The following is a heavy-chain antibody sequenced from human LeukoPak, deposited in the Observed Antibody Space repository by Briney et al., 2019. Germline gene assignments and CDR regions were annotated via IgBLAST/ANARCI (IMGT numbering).Heavy chain of an antibody. J-gene: IGHJ4*02. CDR3: ARLAIEYSSSSGRGYFDY. D-gene: IGHD6-6*01. CDR2: IYHSGST. CDR1: GYSISSGYY. V-gene: IGHV4-38-2*02. Sequence: SETLSLTCTVSGYSISSGYYWGWIRQPPGKGLEWIGSIYHSGSTYYIPSLKSRVTISVDTSKNQFSLKLSSVTAADTAVYYCARLAIEYSSSSGRGYFDYWGQGTLVTVSS.